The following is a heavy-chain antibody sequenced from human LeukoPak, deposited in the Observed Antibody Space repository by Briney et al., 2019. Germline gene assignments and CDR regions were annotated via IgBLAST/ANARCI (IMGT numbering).Heavy chain of an antibody. CDR3: ARGPTVATIFDY. V-gene: IGHV4-30-4*01. J-gene: IGHJ4*02. Sequence: SETLSLTCTVSGGSISSGDYYWSRIRQPPGKGLEWIGYIYYSGSTYYNPSLKSRVAISVDTSKNQFSLKLSSVTAADTAVYYCARGPTVATIFDYWGQGTLVTVSS. CDR2: IYYSGST. D-gene: IGHD5-12*01. CDR1: GGSISSGDYY.